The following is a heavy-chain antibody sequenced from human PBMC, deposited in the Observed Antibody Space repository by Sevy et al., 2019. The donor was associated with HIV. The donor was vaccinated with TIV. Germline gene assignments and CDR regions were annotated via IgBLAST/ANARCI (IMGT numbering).Heavy chain of an antibody. Sequence: GGSLRLSCAASGFTFSSYAMSWVRQAPGKGLEWVSAISGSGGNTDYADSVKGRFTISRDNSKNTLYLQMNSLRAEDTAVYYCAGDYYGSGNYYNPFDYWGQGTLVTVSS. CDR3: AGDYYGSGNYYNPFDY. V-gene: IGHV3-23*01. CDR2: ISGSGGNT. D-gene: IGHD3-10*01. CDR1: GFTFSSYA. J-gene: IGHJ4*02.